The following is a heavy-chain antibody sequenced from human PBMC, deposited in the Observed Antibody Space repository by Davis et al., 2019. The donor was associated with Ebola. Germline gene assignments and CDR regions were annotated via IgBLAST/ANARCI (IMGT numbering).Heavy chain of an antibody. CDR1: GYSFTSYW. D-gene: IGHD3-16*01. CDR3: ARLGEIAGGGYYYYGMDV. CDR2: IYPGDSDT. Sequence: GESLKISCKGSGYSFTSYWIGWVRQMPGKGLEWMGIIYPGDSDTRYSPSFQGQVTISADKSISTAYLQWSSLKASDTAMYYCARLGEIAGGGYYYYGMDVWGQGTTVTVSS. V-gene: IGHV5-51*01. J-gene: IGHJ6*02.